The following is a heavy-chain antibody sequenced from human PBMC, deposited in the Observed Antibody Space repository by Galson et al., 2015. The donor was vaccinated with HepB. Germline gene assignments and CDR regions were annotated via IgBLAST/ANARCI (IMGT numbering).Heavy chain of an antibody. CDR3: ARDLRGYYDSSGYAGY. J-gene: IGHJ4*02. V-gene: IGHV3-33*01. D-gene: IGHD3-22*01. Sequence: SLRLSCAASGFTFSSYGMHWVRQAPGKGLEWVAVIWYDGSNKYYADSVKGRFTISRDNSKNTLYLQMNSLRAEDTAGYYCARDLRGYYDSSGYAGYWGQGTLVTVSS. CDR1: GFTFSSYG. CDR2: IWYDGSNK.